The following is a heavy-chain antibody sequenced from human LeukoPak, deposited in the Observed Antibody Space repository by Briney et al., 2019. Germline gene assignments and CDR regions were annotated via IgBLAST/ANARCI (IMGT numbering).Heavy chain of an antibody. CDR2: INPSGGST. D-gene: IGHD2-2*02. J-gene: IGHJ4*02. CDR3: AREFRGYCSSTSCYKGHSSSDY. V-gene: IGHV1-46*01. CDR1: GYTFTSYY. Sequence: ASVKVSCKASGYTFTSYYMHWVRQAPGQGLEWMGIINPSGGSTSYAQKFQGRVTMTRDTSTSTVYMELSSLRSEDTAVYYCAREFRGYCSSTSCYKGHSSSDYRGQGTLVTVSS.